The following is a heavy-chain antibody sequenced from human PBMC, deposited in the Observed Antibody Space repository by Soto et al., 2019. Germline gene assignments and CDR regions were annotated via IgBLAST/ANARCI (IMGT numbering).Heavy chain of an antibody. CDR2: ISSNGGST. D-gene: IGHD2-8*01. CDR1: GFTFSSYA. Sequence: PGGSLRLSCAASGFTFSSYAMHWVRQAPGKGLEYVSAISSNGGSTYYANSVKGRFTISRDNSKNTLYLQMGSLRAEDMAVYYCARDINGVSAFDIWGQGTMVTGSS. J-gene: IGHJ3*02. V-gene: IGHV3-64*01. CDR3: ARDINGVSAFDI.